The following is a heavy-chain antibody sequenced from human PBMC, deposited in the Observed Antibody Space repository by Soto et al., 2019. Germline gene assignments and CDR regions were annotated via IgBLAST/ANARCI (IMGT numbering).Heavy chain of an antibody. CDR2: IYCSGST. V-gene: IGHV4-59*01. Sequence: SETLSLTCTVSGGSISSYYWSWIRQPPGKGLEWIGYIYCSGSTIYNPSLKSRVTISVDTSKTQSSLKLSSVTAADTAVYYCARDLGYYDILTRYHRDPFDIWGQGTMFTVPS. CDR1: GGSISSYY. CDR3: ARDLGYYDILTRYHRDPFDI. J-gene: IGHJ3*02. D-gene: IGHD3-9*01.